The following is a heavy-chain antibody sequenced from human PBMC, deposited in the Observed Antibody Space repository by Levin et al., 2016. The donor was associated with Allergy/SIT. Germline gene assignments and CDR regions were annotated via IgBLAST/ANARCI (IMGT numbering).Heavy chain of an antibody. CDR2: INHSGST. CDR3: ATIPRYSSSWRDY. V-gene: IGHV4-34*01. Sequence: SETLSLTCAVYGGSFSGYYWSWIRQPPGKGLEWIGEINHSGSTNYNPSLKSRVTISVDTSKNQFSLKLSSVAAADTAVYYCATIPRYSSSWRDYWGQGTLVTVSS. J-gene: IGHJ4*02. D-gene: IGHD6-13*01. CDR1: GGSFSGYY.